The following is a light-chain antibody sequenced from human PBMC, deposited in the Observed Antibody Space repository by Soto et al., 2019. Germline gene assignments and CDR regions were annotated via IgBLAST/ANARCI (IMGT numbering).Light chain of an antibody. CDR1: QSVSSST. V-gene: IGKV3-20*01. J-gene: IGKJ1*01. CDR2: GAS. Sequence: EIVLTQSPGTLSLSPEERATLSCRASQSVSSSTLAWYQQKPGQAPRLLIYGASSRATGIPDRFSGSGSGTDFTLTISRLEPEDFAVYYCHQYGRAFGQGTKVEIK. CDR3: HQYGRA.